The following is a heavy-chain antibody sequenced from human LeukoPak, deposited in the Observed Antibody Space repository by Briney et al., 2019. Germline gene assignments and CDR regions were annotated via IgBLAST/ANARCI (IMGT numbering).Heavy chain of an antibody. V-gene: IGHV3-64D*09. CDR3: VRDGMAVAGTAPLDY. J-gene: IGHJ4*02. D-gene: IGHD6-19*01. Sequence: GGSLRLSCSASGFTFSSYAMHWVRQAPGKGLEYVSAISGSGDITYYADSVKGRFTISRDNSKNTLHLQMSSLTPEDAAVYYCVRDGMAVAGTAPLDYWGQGILVTVSS. CDR1: GFTFSSYA. CDR2: ISGSGDIT.